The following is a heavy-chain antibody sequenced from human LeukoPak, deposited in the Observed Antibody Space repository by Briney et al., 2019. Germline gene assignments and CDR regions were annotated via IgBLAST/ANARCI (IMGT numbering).Heavy chain of an antibody. J-gene: IGHJ2*01. CDR3: ARVEGLISFDL. Sequence: SETLSLTCTVFGGSISSYYWSWIRQPPGKGLEWIGYIYYSGSTNYNPSLKSRVTISVDTSKNQFSLKLSSVTAADTAVYYCARVEGLISFDLWGRGTLVTVSS. V-gene: IGHV4-59*01. CDR1: GGSISSYY. D-gene: IGHD3-10*01. CDR2: IYYSGST.